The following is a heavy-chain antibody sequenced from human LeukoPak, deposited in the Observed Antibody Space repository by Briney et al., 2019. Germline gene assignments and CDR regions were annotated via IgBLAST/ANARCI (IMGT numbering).Heavy chain of an antibody. CDR2: ISGSGGSA. J-gene: IGHJ4*02. V-gene: IGHV3-23*01. Sequence: GGSLRLSCAAPGLTFSSYAMSWVRQAPGKGLEWVSAISGSGGSAYYADSVKGRFTISRDNSKNTLYLQMNRLTAEDPAVYYCAKGREAYSVFVYWGEGTLVTVST. CDR3: AKGREAYSVFVY. D-gene: IGHD5-24*01. CDR1: GLTFSSYA.